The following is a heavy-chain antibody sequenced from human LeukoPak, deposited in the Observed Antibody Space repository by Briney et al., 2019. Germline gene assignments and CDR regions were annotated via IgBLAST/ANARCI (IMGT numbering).Heavy chain of an antibody. CDR2: LWYYVSYK. V-gene: IGHV3-33*01. J-gene: IGHJ4*02. CDR1: LSTYG. CDR3: ARDRSYGSGNYYPDY. Sequence: LSTYGXXWVRXXPXXXLXXXXXLWYYVSYKFYEYSVKGRFTISRHNSKNTLYLQMNSLRAEDTAVYYCARDRSYGSGNYYPDYWGQGTLVTVSS. D-gene: IGHD3-10*01.